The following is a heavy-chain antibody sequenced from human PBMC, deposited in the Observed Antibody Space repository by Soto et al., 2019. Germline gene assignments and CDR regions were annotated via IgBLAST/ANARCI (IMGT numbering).Heavy chain of an antibody. Sequence: EVQLLESGGDLEQPGGSLRLSCAASGFTFSNYAMNWVRQAPGKGLEWVSSISGGGGGTYYADAVKGRFTISRDNSRNMLYLQMNSLRADDTAEYYCAKGAFAVGDTNYFFDYWGQGTLVTVSS. CDR3: AKGAFAVGDTNYFFDY. D-gene: IGHD1-26*01. CDR2: ISGGGGGT. V-gene: IGHV3-23*01. J-gene: IGHJ4*02. CDR1: GFTFSNYA.